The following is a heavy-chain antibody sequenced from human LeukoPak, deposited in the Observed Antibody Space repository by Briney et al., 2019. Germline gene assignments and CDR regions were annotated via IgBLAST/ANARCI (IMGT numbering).Heavy chain of an antibody. D-gene: IGHD6-13*01. CDR2: IYTGGST. V-gene: IGHV3-53*01. Sequence: PGGSLRLSCAASGFTVSSKYMSWVRQAPGKGLEWVSVIYTGGSTDYADSVKGRFTISRDNGKNTLYLQMNSLRAEDTAVYYCARGGDSSNWYPGYFEYWGQGALVTVSS. CDR3: ARGGDSSNWYPGYFEY. J-gene: IGHJ4*02. CDR1: GFTVSSKY.